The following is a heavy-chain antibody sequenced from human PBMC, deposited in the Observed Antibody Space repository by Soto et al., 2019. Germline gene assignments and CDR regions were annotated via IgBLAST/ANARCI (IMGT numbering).Heavy chain of an antibody. D-gene: IGHD3-3*01. J-gene: IGHJ4*02. V-gene: IGHV3-30-3*01. CDR3: PSPILRFLEWSTNTDY. Sequence: GGSLRLSCAASGFTFSSYAMHWVRQAPGKGLEWVAVISYDGSNKYYADSVKGRFTISRDNSKNTLYPQMNSLRAEDTAVYYCPSPILRFLEWSTNTDYWGQGTLVTVSS. CDR2: ISYDGSNK. CDR1: GFTFSSYA.